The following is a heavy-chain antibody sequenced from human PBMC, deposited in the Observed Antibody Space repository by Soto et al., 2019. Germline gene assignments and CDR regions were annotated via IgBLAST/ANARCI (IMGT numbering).Heavy chain of an antibody. D-gene: IGHD3-22*01. J-gene: IGHJ5*02. CDR2: IYHSGST. V-gene: IGHV4-30-2*01. Sequence: SETLSLTCAVSGGSISSGGYSWSWIRQPPGKGLEWIGYIYHSGSTYYNPSLKSRVTISVDTSKNQFSLKLSSVTAADTAVYYCARYAITMIVVRDWFDLWGQGTLVTVSS. CDR1: GGSISSGGYS. CDR3: ARYAITMIVVRDWFDL.